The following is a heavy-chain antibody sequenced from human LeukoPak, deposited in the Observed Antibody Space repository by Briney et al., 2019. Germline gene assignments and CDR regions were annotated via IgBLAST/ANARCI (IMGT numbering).Heavy chain of an antibody. CDR3: ARDRRYYDFWSGYPRYYYYYGMDV. V-gene: IGHV1-69*13. J-gene: IGHJ6*02. CDR1: GGTFSSYA. D-gene: IGHD3-3*01. Sequence: SVKVSCKASGGTFSSYAISWVRQAPGQGLEWMGGIIPIFGTANYAQKNQGRVTITADESTSTAYMELSSLRSEDTAVYYCARDRRYYDFWSGYPRYYYYYGMDVWGQGTTVTVSS. CDR2: IIPIFGTA.